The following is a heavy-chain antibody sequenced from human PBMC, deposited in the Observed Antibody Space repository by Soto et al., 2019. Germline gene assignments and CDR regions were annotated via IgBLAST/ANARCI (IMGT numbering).Heavy chain of an antibody. CDR2: INPNSGGT. D-gene: IGHD4-17*01. J-gene: IGHJ4*02. V-gene: IGHV1-2*02. CDR1: VYAYTCYY. CDR3: ARTGDGDYDTWRFDY. Sequence: SVMVSCTASVYAYTCYYMHWVRQAPGHWLAWMGWINPNSGGTNYAQKFQGRVTMTRDTSISTAYMELSRLRSDDTAVYYWARTGDGDYDTWRFDYRGQGTRVTV.